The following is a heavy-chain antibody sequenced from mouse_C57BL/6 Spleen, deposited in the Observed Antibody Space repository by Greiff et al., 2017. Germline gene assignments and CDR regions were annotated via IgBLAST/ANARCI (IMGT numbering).Heavy chain of an antibody. J-gene: IGHJ4*01. CDR2: IDPSDSYT. V-gene: IGHV1-50*01. Sequence: QVQLQQPGAELVKPGASVKLSCKASGYTFTSYWMQWVKQRPGQGLEWIGEIDPSDSYTNYNQKFKGKATLTVDTSSSTAYMQLSSLTSEDSAVYYCARRETFPFYAMDYWGQGTSVTVSS. CDR1: GYTFTSYW. CDR3: ARRETFPFYAMDY.